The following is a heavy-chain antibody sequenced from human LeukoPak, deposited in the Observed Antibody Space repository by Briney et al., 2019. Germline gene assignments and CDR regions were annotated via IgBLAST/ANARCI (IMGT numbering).Heavy chain of an antibody. J-gene: IGHJ4*02. D-gene: IGHD3-16*01. CDR1: GFTFSNSW. CDR2: INEYGTTI. V-gene: IGHV3-74*01. Sequence: GGSLRLSCAASGFTFSNSWMHWVRQAPGKGLEWVSRINEYGTTITYADSVKGRFTISRENARNTLFLQMNSLTPEDTAVYYCVRDLILVWTPGDDFDHWGQGTLVTVSS. CDR3: VRDLILVWTPGDDFDH.